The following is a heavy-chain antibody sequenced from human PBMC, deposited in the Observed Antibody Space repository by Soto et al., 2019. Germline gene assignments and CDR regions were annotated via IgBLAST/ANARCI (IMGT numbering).Heavy chain of an antibody. D-gene: IGHD2-15*01. CDR2: IIPIFGTA. Sequence: ASVKVSCKASGGTFSSYAISWVRQAPGQGLEWMGGIIPIFGTANYAQKFQGRVTITADKSTSTAYTELSSLRSEDTAVYYCARGSVRYCSGGSCSTYYYGMDVWG. V-gene: IGHV1-69*06. CDR3: ARGSVRYCSGGSCSTYYYGMDV. J-gene: IGHJ6*02. CDR1: GGTFSSYA.